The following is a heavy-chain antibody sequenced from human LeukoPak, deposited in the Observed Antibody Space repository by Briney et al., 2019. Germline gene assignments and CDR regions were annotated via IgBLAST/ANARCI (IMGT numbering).Heavy chain of an antibody. CDR2: IYSGGTT. CDR1: GFTVSSNY. V-gene: IGHV3-66*01. CDR3: AREGDGNNYRVGRMDV. D-gene: IGHD5-24*01. Sequence: GGSLRLSCAASGFTVSSNYMSWVRQAPGKGLEWASVIYSGGTTDYADSVKGRFTISRDNSKNTVYLQMNSLRDEDTAVYYCAREGDGNNYRVGRMDVWGQGTTVAVSS. J-gene: IGHJ6*02.